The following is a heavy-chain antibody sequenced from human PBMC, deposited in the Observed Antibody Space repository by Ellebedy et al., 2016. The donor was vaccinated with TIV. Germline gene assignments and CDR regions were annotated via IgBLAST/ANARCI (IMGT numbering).Heavy chain of an antibody. CDR1: GGSISSSSYY. CDR2: IYYSGST. V-gene: IGHV4-39*02. CDR3: ARDLRLGELSSTP. D-gene: IGHD3-16*02. J-gene: IGHJ5*02. Sequence: SETLSLXCTVSGGSISSSSYYWGWIRQPPGKGLEWIGSIYYSGSTYYNPSLKSRVTISVDTSKNQFSLKLSSVTAADTAVYYCARDLRLGELSSTPWGQGTLVTVSS.